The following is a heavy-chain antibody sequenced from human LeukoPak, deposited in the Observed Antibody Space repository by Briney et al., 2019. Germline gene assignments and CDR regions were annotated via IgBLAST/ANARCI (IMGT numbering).Heavy chain of an antibody. D-gene: IGHD6-19*01. V-gene: IGHV1-69*13. CDR3: ARVGSIAVAGPLFDY. CDR1: GGTFSSYA. CDR2: IIPICGTA. J-gene: IGHJ4*02. Sequence: SVKVSCKASGGTFSSYAISWVRQAPGQGLEWMGGIIPICGTANYAQKFQGRVTITADESTSTAYMELSSLRSEDTAVYYCARVGSIAVAGPLFDYWGQGTLVTVSS.